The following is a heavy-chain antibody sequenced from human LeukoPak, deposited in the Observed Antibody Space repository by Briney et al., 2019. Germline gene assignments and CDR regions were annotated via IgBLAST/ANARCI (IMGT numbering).Heavy chain of an antibody. CDR1: GGTFSSYA. CDR2: IIPILGIA. Sequence: SVKVSCKASGGTFSSYAISWVRQAPGQGLEWMGRIIPILGIANYAQKFQGRVTITADKSTSTAYMELSSLRSGDTAVYYCARDCRAHIVVVPAGYYGMDVWGQGTTVTVSS. D-gene: IGHD2-2*01. CDR3: ARDCRAHIVVVPAGYYGMDV. V-gene: IGHV1-69*04. J-gene: IGHJ6*02.